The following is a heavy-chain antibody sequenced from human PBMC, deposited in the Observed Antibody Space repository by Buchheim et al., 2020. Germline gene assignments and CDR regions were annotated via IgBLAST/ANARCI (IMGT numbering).Heavy chain of an antibody. Sequence: QVQLQESGPGLVKPSQTLSLTCTVSGGSISSGDYYWSWIRQPPGKGLEWIGYIYYSGSTYYNPSLKSRVTISVDTSKNQFSLKLSSVTAADTAVYYCAREGGSNDFWSGYYYYYYGMDVWGQGTT. J-gene: IGHJ6*02. CDR3: AREGGSNDFWSGYYYYYYGMDV. CDR2: IYYSGST. D-gene: IGHD3-3*01. CDR1: GGSISSGDYY. V-gene: IGHV4-30-4*01.